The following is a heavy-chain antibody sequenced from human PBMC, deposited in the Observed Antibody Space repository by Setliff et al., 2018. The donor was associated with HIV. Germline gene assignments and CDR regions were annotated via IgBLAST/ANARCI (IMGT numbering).Heavy chain of an antibody. Sequence: GASVKVSCKASGYIFSSYGISWVRRAPGQGLEWMGWISAYNGNINYAQKFQGRVTMTTDTSTSTAHMELRSLRSDDTAVYYCARDREAGDWYFDLWGRGTLVTVSS. CDR2: ISAYNGNI. CDR3: ARDREAGDWYFDL. J-gene: IGHJ2*01. V-gene: IGHV1-18*01. CDR1: GYIFSSYG. D-gene: IGHD6-13*01.